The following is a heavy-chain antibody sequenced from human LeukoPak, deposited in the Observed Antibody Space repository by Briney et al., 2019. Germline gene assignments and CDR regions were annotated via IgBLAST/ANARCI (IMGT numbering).Heavy chain of an antibody. V-gene: IGHV3-11*01. CDR2: IGTGGTPI. Sequence: GGSLRLSCAASGFTFRDYYMSWIRQAPGKGLEWVSYIGTGGTPIDYADSVKGRFTISRDDAKSSLYLQMNNVRAKDTAFYYCARIYGGYWGQGALASVSS. D-gene: IGHD3-16*01. J-gene: IGHJ4*02. CDR3: ARIYGGY. CDR1: GFTFRDYY.